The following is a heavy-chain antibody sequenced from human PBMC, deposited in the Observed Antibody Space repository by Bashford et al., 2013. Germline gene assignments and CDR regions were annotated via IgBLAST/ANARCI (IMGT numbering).Heavy chain of an antibody. J-gene: IGHJ3*02. D-gene: IGHD6-19*01. CDR3: ARPRAVAAFDAFDI. CDR1: GYSFTSYW. Sequence: GESLKISCKGSGYSFTSYWIGWVRQMPGKGLEWMGIIYPGDSDTRYSPSFQGQVTISADKSINTAYVQWNSVKASDTAIYYCARPRAVAAFDAFDIWGQGTVVTVSS. CDR2: IYPGDSDT. V-gene: IGHV5-51*01.